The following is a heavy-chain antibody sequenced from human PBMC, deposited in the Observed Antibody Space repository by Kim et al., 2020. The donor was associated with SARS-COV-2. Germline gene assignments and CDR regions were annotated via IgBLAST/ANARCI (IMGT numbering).Heavy chain of an antibody. CDR1: GFTFSDYY. Sequence: GGSLRLSCAASGFTFSDYYMTWVRQALGRGLECVSYSSSSGNSIYYTDTVKGRFTISRDNAKNLLYLQMNNLRAEDTAVYFCAREAYGSGTYYLDFWGRG. V-gene: IGHV3-11*01. J-gene: IGHJ4*02. CDR3: AREAYGSGTYYLDF. D-gene: IGHD3-10*01. CDR2: SSSSGNSI.